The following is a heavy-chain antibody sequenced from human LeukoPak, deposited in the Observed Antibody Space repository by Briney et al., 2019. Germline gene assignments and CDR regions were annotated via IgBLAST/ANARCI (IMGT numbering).Heavy chain of an antibody. CDR1: GFTFSSYA. J-gene: IGHJ4*02. D-gene: IGHD3-10*01. Sequence: GGSLRLSCAASGFTFSSYAMSWVRQAPGKGLEWVSAIRDSGSSTHYADFVKGRFTTYRDNSKNTLFLQMNSLRAEDTAIYYCARHGATFDYWGQGTLVTVSS. CDR2: IRDSGSST. CDR3: ARHGATFDY. V-gene: IGHV3-23*01.